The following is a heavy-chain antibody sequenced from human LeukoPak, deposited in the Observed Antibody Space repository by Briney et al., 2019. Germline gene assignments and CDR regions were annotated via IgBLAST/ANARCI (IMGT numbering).Heavy chain of an antibody. CDR3: ARGYGSGWYGEDY. J-gene: IGHJ4*02. V-gene: IGHV4-34*01. CDR1: GGSFSGYY. D-gene: IGHD6-19*01. CDR2: INHSGST. Sequence: SETLSLTCAVYGGSFSGYYWSWIRQPPGKGLEWIGEINHSGSTNYNPSLKSRVTITVDTSKNQFSLKLSSVTAADTAVYYGARGYGSGWYGEDYWGQGTLVTVSS.